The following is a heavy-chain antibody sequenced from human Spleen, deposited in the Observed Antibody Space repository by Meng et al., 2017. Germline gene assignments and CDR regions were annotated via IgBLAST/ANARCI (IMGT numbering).Heavy chain of an antibody. J-gene: IGHJ4*02. CDR1: GDSIIDSDYY. CDR3: ARHLVRGVRITYFDF. CDR2: IYYSGST. D-gene: IGHD3-10*01. V-gene: IGHV4-39*01. Sequence: QLQLQESGPGPVKPSETLSLTCTVSGDSIIDSDYYWAWIRQPPGKGLECIGSIYYSGSTYYNPSLKSRVTISVDTSKNQFSLNLNSVTAADTAVYYCARHLVRGVRITYFDFWGQGTLVTVSS.